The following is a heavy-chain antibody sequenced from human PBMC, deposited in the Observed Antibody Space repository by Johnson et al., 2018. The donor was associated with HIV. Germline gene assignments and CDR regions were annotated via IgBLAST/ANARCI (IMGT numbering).Heavy chain of an antibody. CDR3: AKVSGWPRGPVSSVLELGDNVRGLLDLRWAM. J-gene: IGHJ1*01. V-gene: IGHV3-23*04. D-gene: IGHD6-19*01. Sequence: VQLVESGGGLVKPGGSLRLSCAASGFTFSDYCMSWIRQAPGKGLEWVSAISGSGGSTYYADSVKGRFTISRDNSKNTLYLQMNSLRAEDTAVYYCAKVSGWPRGPVSSVLELGDNVRGLLDLRWAMWG. CDR2: ISGSGGST. CDR1: GFTFSDYC.